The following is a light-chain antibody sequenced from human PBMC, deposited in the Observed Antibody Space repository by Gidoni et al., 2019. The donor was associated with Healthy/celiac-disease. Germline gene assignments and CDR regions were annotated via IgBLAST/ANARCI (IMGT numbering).Light chain of an antibody. J-gene: IGKJ1*01. Sequence: EIVLTQSPGTLSLSPGERATLSCRASQSVSSSYLAWYQQKPGQAPRLLIYGASSRATGIPDRFNGSGSGTDFTLTISRLEPEDFAVYYCQQYGSSPPSTFGQGTKVEIK. CDR2: GAS. V-gene: IGKV3-20*01. CDR3: QQYGSSPPST. CDR1: QSVSSSY.